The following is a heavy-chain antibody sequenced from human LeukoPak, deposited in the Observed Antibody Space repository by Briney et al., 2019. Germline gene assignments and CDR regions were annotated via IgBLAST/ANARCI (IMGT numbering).Heavy chain of an antibody. D-gene: IGHD3-22*01. CDR2: MNPNSGNT. Sequence: ASVKVSCKASGYTFTGYYMHWVRQATGQGLEWMGWMNPNSGNTGYAQKFQGRVTMTRNTSISTAYMELSSLRSEDTAVYYCARAELSGYTTDYWGQGTLVTVSS. CDR1: GYTFTGYY. J-gene: IGHJ4*02. CDR3: ARAELSGYTTDY. V-gene: IGHV1-8*02.